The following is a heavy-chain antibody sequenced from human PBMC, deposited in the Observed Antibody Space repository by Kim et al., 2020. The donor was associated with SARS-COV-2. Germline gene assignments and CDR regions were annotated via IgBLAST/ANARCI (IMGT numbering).Heavy chain of an antibody. CDR1: GFTFSNAW. CDR3: TTGPVVLTAIGEY. J-gene: IGHJ4*02. D-gene: IGHD2-21*02. V-gene: IGHV3-15*01. CDR2: IRSIADGGTA. Sequence: GGSLRLSCTASGFTFSNAWMSWVRQVPGKGLEWVGRIRSIADGGTADYAAPVRGTFPISRDDTKHTLYLQTNGLKIEDTGVSYCTTGPVVLTAIGEYWGQRDPVTVSS.